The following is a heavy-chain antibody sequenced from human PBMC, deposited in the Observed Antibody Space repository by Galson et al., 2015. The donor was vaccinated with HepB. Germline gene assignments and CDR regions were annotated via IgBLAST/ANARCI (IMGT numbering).Heavy chain of an antibody. CDR3: ARGIVVVVAASLFPPDY. CDR2: ISAYNGNT. V-gene: IGHV1-18*01. CDR1: GYTFTSYG. J-gene: IGHJ4*02. D-gene: IGHD2-15*01. Sequence: SVKVSCKASGYTFTSYGISWVRQAPGQGLEWMGWISAYNGNTNYAQKFQGRVTMTRDTSISTAYMELSRLRSDDTAVYYCARGIVVVVAASLFPPDYWGQGTLVTVSS.